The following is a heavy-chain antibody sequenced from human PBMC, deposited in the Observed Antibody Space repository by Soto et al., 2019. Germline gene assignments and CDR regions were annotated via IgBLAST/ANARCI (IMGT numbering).Heavy chain of an antibody. CDR2: ISYDGSNK. D-gene: IGHD3-22*01. Sequence: QVQLVESGGGVVQPGRSLRLSCAASGFTFSSYAMHWVRQAPGKGLEWVAVISYDGSNKYYADSVKGRFTISRDNSKNTXXLQMNSLRAEDTAVYYCARETYYYDSSGYFNWFDPWGQGTLVTVSS. J-gene: IGHJ5*02. CDR3: ARETYYYDSSGYFNWFDP. CDR1: GFTFSSYA. V-gene: IGHV3-30-3*01.